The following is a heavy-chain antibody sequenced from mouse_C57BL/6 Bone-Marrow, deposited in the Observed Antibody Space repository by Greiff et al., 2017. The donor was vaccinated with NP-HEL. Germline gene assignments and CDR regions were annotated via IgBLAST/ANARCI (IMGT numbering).Heavy chain of an antibody. D-gene: IGHD1-1*01. CDR1: GFTFSSYA. V-gene: IGHV5-9-1*02. J-gene: IGHJ1*03. CDR3: TREWYYGSSYDWYFDV. Sequence: EVKLVESGEGLVKPGGSLKLSCAASGFTFSSYAMSWVRQTPEKRLEWVAYISSGGDYIYYADTVKGRFTISRDNARNTLYLQMSSLKSEDTAMYYCTREWYYGSSYDWYFDVWGTGTTVTVAS. CDR2: ISSGGDYI.